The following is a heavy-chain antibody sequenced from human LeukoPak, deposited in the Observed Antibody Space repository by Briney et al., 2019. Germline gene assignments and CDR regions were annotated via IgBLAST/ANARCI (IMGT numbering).Heavy chain of an antibody. CDR1: GFTFSSYA. CDR2: ISYDGSNK. V-gene: IGHV3-30*04. J-gene: IGHJ4*02. D-gene: IGHD3-22*01. Sequence: PGGSLRLSCAASGFTFSSYAMHWVRRAPGKGLEWVAVISYDGSNKYYADSVKGRFTISRDNSKNTLYLQMNSLRAEDTAVYYCARPYYYDSSGYSFDYWGQGTLVTVSS. CDR3: ARPYYYDSSGYSFDY.